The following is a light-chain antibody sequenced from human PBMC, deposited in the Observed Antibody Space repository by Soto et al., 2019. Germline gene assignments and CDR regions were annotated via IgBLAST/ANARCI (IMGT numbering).Light chain of an antibody. CDR3: LSFDSSLRVV. CDR1: SSNIGAGYD. CDR2: GNT. Sequence: QSVLTQPPSVSGAPGQRVTISCTGSSSNIGAGYDVHWYQQLPGRAPKLLIYGNTNRPSGVPDRFSGSKSGTSASLAITGLRAEEGADYYCLSFDSSLRVVFGGGPQL. V-gene: IGLV1-40*01. J-gene: IGLJ2*01.